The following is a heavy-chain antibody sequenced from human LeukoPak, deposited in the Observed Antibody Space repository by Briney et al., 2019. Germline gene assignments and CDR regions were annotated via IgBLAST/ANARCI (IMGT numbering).Heavy chain of an antibody. Sequence: SETLSLTCTVSSGSISSSSYYWGWIRQPPGKGLEWIGSIYYSGSTYYNPSLKGRVTVSVDTSKNQFSLKLSSVTAADTAVYYCARNGRLQSVDYWGPGTLVTVSS. CDR1: SGSISSSSYY. D-gene: IGHD5-24*01. J-gene: IGHJ4*02. CDR2: IYYSGST. V-gene: IGHV4-39*01. CDR3: ARNGRLQSVDY.